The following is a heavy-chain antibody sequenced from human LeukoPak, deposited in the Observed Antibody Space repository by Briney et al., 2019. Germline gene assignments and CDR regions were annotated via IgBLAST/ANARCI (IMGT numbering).Heavy chain of an antibody. CDR2: MYYSGST. CDR1: GGSISNSSYH. J-gene: IGHJ4*02. D-gene: IGHD3-10*01. V-gene: IGHV4-39*01. CDR3: ARLSPYLGSGSSAFPDDF. Sequence: SETLSLTCTVSGGSISNSSYHWGWIRQPPGKGLEWIGSMYYSGSTYYNPSLKSRATISVDTSKNQFSLKLSSVTAADTAVYYCARLSPYLGSGSSAFPDDFWGQGTLVTVSS.